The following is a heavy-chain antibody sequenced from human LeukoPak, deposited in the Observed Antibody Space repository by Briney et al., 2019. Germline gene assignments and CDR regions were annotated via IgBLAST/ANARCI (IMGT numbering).Heavy chain of an antibody. V-gene: IGHV4-39*07. J-gene: IGHJ3*02. CDR1: GGSISSSNYY. Sequence: SETLSLTCIVSGGSISSSNYYWGWIRQPPGKGLEWIGSIYHSGSTYYNPSLKSRVTISVDTSKNQFSLKLSSVTAADTAVYYCARDLTYYYDSSGYAFDIWGQGTMVTVSS. D-gene: IGHD3-22*01. CDR2: IYHSGST. CDR3: ARDLTYYYDSSGYAFDI.